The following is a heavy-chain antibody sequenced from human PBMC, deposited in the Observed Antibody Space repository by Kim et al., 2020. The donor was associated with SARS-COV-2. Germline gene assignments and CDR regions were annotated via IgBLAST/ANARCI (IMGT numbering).Heavy chain of an antibody. V-gene: IGHV4-4*02. D-gene: IGHD3-10*01. J-gene: IGHJ2*01. Sequence: SLRSRVTISVDKSKNQFSLKLSSVTAADTAVFYCARGFGSGSYYPRYFDLWGRGTLVTVSS. CDR3: ARGFGSGSYYPRYFDL.